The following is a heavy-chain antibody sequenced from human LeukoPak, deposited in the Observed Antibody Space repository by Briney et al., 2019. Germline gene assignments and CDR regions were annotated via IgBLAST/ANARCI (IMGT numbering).Heavy chain of an antibody. D-gene: IGHD4-23*01. V-gene: IGHV3-74*03. CDR1: GFTFSAYG. CDR2: TNTDGSST. Sequence: GRSLKLSCAASGFTFSAYGMHWVRQAPRKGLVWVSGTNTDGSSTMYADSVKGRFTIARDNAKNTLYLQMNSLRAEDTAVYYCYGANAEHWGQGTLVTVSS. J-gene: IGHJ1*01. CDR3: YGANAEH.